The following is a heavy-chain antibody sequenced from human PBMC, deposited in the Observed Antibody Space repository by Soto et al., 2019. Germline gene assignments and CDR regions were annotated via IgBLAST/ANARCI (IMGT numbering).Heavy chain of an antibody. CDR1: GFTFFTYA. CDR3: AKLPYGDYAELDY. V-gene: IGHV3-30*18. CDR2: ISADGRNK. J-gene: IGHJ4*02. D-gene: IGHD4-17*01. Sequence: QVQLVESGGGVVQPGRSRRLSCAASGFTFFTYAMHWVRQAPGKGLEWVALISADGRNKYYADSVKGRFTISRDNSKNTLFLQMSSLRADDTEVYYYAKLPYGDYAELDYWGQGALVTVSS.